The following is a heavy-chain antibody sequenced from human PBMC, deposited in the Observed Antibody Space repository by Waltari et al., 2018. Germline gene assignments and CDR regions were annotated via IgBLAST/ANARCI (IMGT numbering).Heavy chain of an antibody. Sequence: QVQLQESGPGLVKPSETLSLTCAVSGYSISSGSYWGWIRQPPGKGLEWIGTIYHSGRTFYNPSLKSRVTLSVDTSKNQFSLKLSSVTAADTAVYYCTREEGGATDYWGQGTLVTVSS. J-gene: IGHJ4*02. CDR1: GYSISSGSY. V-gene: IGHV4-38-2*02. CDR2: IYHSGRT. CDR3: TREEGGATDY. D-gene: IGHD1-26*01.